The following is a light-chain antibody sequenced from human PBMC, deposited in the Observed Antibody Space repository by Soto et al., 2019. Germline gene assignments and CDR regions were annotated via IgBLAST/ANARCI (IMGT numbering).Light chain of an antibody. Sequence: QPVLTQSPSASASLGAAVKLTCTLSSGHSSYAIAWHQQRPEKGPRYLMKLNSDGSHTKGDGIPDRFSGSSSGAERYLTISSLPSGDEADYYCQTWGTGIQIFGGGTKLTVL. V-gene: IGLV4-69*01. CDR2: LNSDGSH. CDR1: SGHSSYA. CDR3: QTWGTGIQI. J-gene: IGLJ2*01.